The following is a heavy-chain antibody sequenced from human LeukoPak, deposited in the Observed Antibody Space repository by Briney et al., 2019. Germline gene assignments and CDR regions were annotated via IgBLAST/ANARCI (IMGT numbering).Heavy chain of an antibody. Sequence: GGSLRLSCAASGFTFGDYYMSWIRQAPGKGLEWVSYISSSGSTIYYADSVKGRFTISRDNAKNSLYLQMNSLRAEDTAVYYCARVGWSGYPSYYMDVWGKGTTVTVSS. D-gene: IGHD3-3*01. CDR3: ARVGWSGYPSYYMDV. CDR1: GFTFGDYY. V-gene: IGHV3-11*01. CDR2: ISSSGSTI. J-gene: IGHJ6*03.